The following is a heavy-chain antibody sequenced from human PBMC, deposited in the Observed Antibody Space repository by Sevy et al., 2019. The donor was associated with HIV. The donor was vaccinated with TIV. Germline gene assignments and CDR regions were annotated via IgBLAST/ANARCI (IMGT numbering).Heavy chain of an antibody. Sequence: GGSLRLSCAASGFTFSSYGMHWVRQAPGKGLEWVAVIWYDGSNKYYADSVKGRFTISRDNSKNTLYLQMNSLRAEDTAVYYCSRPKMTTVTIPLEYWGQGTLVTVSS. CDR3: SRPKMTTVTIPLEY. CDR2: IWYDGSNK. D-gene: IGHD4-17*01. CDR1: GFTFSSYG. V-gene: IGHV3-33*01. J-gene: IGHJ4*02.